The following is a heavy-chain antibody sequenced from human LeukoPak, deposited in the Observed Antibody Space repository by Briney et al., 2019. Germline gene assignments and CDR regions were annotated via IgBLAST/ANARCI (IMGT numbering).Heavy chain of an antibody. D-gene: IGHD3-16*02. CDR3: GYTNNFYH. Sequence: GESLRLSCVASGLSISGQWMNWVRQAPRQGLEWVANIKHDGSEEHYVDSVKGRFTISRDDGRNSVSLQMNSVRAEDTAVYYCGYTNNFYHWGQGTLVVVSS. J-gene: IGHJ4*02. V-gene: IGHV3-7*01. CDR1: GLSISGQW. CDR2: IKHDGSEE.